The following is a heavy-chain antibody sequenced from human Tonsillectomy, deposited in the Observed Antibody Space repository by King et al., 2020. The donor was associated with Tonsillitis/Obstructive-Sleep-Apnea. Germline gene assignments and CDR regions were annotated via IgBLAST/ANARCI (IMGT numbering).Heavy chain of an antibody. Sequence: VQLVQSGAEVKKPGSSVKVSCKASGGTFSSYAISWVRQAPGQGLEWMGRIIPILGIANYAQKFQGRVTITADKSTSTAYMELSSLRSEDTAVYYCASTTVNYYYMDVWGKGTTVTVSS. CDR1: GGTFSSYA. V-gene: IGHV1-69*04. J-gene: IGHJ6*03. CDR2: IIPILGIA. D-gene: IGHD4-11*01. CDR3: ASTTVNYYYMDV.